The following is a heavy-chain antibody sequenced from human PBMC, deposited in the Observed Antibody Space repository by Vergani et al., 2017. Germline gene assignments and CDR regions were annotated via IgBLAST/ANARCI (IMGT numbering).Heavy chain of an antibody. J-gene: IGHJ3*01. Sequence: QVQLQESGPGLVKPSQTLSLTCTVSGCSFSTGGQYWTCLRQSAGKGLEWIGRIYTSGATNYNPFLRSRAIMSVDASNKQFSLKLTSVTAADTAVYYCARDGGEYDKDALDVWGQGTTVTVSS. CDR3: ARDGGEYDKDALDV. V-gene: IGHV4-61*02. D-gene: IGHD2-21*01. CDR1: GCSFSTGGQY. CDR2: IYTSGAT.